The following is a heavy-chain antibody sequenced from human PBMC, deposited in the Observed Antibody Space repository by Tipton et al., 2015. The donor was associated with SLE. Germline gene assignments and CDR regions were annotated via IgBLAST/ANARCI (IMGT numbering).Heavy chain of an antibody. CDR1: HGSISGHY. CDR3: AREGEKAGEDF. D-gene: IGHD3-16*01. CDR2: IYSSANT. V-gene: IGHV4-59*11. J-gene: IGHJ4*02. Sequence: TLSLTCTVSHGSISGHYWSWNRQPPGRGLEWIGFIYSSANTNHNPSLKSRVTMSVDMSKNQFSLKRTSVTAADTAVYYCAREGEKAGEDFWGPGMLVTVSS.